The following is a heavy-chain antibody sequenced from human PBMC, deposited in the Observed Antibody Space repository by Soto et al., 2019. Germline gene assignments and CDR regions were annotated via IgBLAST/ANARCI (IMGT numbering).Heavy chain of an antibody. CDR1: GGSFSCYY. D-gene: IGHD5-12*01. J-gene: IGHJ4*02. V-gene: IGHV4-34*01. CDR2: INHSGST. CDR3: AIKSGVDIVATTNDY. Sequence: SETLSLTCAVYGGSFSCYYWSWIRQPPGKGLEWIGEINHSGSTNYNPSLKSRVTISVDTSKNQFSLKLSSVTAADTAVYYCAIKSGVDIVATTNDYWGQGALVTVSS.